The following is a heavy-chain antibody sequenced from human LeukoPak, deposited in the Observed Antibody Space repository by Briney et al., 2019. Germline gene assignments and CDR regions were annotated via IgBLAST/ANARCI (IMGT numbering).Heavy chain of an antibody. V-gene: IGHV3-30*03. D-gene: IGHD3-10*01. Sequence: GGSLRLSCAASGFTFSSYGMHWVRQAPGKGLEWVAVISYDGSNKYYADSVKGRFTIPRDNSKNTLYLQMNSLRAEDTAVYYCARVRVSWCFDLWGRGTLVTVSS. CDR3: ARVRVSWCFDL. CDR1: GFTFSSYG. CDR2: ISYDGSNK. J-gene: IGHJ2*01.